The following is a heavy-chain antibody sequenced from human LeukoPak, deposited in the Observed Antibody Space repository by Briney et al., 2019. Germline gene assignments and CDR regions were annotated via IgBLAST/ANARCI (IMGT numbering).Heavy chain of an antibody. Sequence: PGGSLTLSCAASGYTFSSYDMNWVRQAPGEGLECVSYISSSGSTIYYAHSVRGLFTIYRDNAENSLYLQMNSLRAEDTAVYYCAGGHEEDGSGWIAEYFQHWGQGTLVTVSS. J-gene: IGHJ1*01. CDR3: AGGHEEDGSGWIAEYFQH. D-gene: IGHD6-19*01. CDR2: ISSSGSTI. V-gene: IGHV3-48*03. CDR1: GYTFSSYD.